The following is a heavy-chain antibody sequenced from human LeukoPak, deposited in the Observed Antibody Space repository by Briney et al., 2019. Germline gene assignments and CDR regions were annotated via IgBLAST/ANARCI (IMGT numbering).Heavy chain of an antibody. V-gene: IGHV3-23*01. CDR3: ASRTWIGGGQYAFDL. D-gene: IGHD3-16*01. CDR1: GFIFNNYA. CDR2: RGSAGGT. J-gene: IGHJ3*01. Sequence: GGSLRLSCAASGFIFNNYAVSWVRQAPGKGLEWVSARGSAGGTYYADSVKGRFTISRDNSATTMYLQLSSLRVEDTAVYYCASRTWIGGGQYAFDLWGQGTMVTVSS.